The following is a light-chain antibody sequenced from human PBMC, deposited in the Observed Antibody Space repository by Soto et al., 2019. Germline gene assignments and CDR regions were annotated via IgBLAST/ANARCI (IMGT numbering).Light chain of an antibody. J-gene: IGKJ1*01. CDR2: GAS. CDR1: QSISNH. V-gene: IGKV1-39*01. CDR3: QQCYSRPQT. Sequence: DIQMTQSQCSLSASVQARVFLPCRASQSISNHLTWYQQTPGQAPKLLIFGASIWHTGVPARFSGSRSGPDFTLTISSLQPEDFAAYYCQQCYSRPQTFGQGTKVDIK.